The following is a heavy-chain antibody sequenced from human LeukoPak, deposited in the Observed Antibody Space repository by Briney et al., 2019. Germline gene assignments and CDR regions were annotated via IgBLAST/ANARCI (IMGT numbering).Heavy chain of an antibody. CDR2: ISATGNTI. V-gene: IGHV3-48*03. CDR3: ARDSSGNFIPDYFDY. D-gene: IGHD3-10*01. CDR1: GFTFSSYE. J-gene: IGHJ4*02. Sequence: PGGSLRLSCATSGFTFSSYEMNWVRQAPGKGLEWVSYISATGNTIYYADSVKGRFTISRDNAKNSLYLQMNSLRAKDTAVYYCARDSSGNFIPDYFDYWGQGTLVTVSS.